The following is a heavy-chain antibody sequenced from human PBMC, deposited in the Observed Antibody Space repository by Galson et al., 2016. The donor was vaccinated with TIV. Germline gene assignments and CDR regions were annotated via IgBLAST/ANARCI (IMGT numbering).Heavy chain of an antibody. V-gene: IGHV1-69*13. D-gene: IGHD1-26*01. CDR2: IIPVFRTA. J-gene: IGHJ4*02. Sequence: SVKVSCKASGGSFLSYHISWVRQAPGQGLEWVGGIIPVFRTANYAQKSQGRVTITADESTSTAYMEMSSLISEDTAVYYGPQKFGATGVGYYFDYWGQGTLVTVSS. CDR3: PQKFGATGVGYYFDY. CDR1: GGSFLSYH.